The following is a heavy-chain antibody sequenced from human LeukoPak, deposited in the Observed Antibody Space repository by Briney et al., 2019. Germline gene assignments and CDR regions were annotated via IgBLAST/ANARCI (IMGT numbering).Heavy chain of an antibody. CDR1: GFTFSTYA. CDR3: VTLGLASPSDY. Sequence: GGSLRLSCSASGFTFSTYATHWVRQAPGKGLEYDSAISSNGGSTYYADSVRGRFTISRDNSKKTLYLQMSSLRTEGTAVYYCVTLGLASPSDYWGQGTLVTVSS. CDR2: ISSNGGST. D-gene: IGHD3/OR15-3a*01. V-gene: IGHV3-64D*09. J-gene: IGHJ4*02.